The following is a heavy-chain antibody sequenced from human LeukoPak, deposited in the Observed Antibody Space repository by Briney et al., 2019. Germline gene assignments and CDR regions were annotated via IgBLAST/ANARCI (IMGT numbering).Heavy chain of an antibody. CDR2: ISYDGSNK. CDR1: GFTFSSYA. D-gene: IGHD1-26*01. CDR3: ARDLQYSGSSGGGGY. V-gene: IGHV3-30-3*01. Sequence: PGRSLRLSCAASGFTFSSYAMHWVRQAPGKGLEWVAVISYDGSNKYYADSVKGRFTISRDNSKNTLYPQMNSLRAEDTAVYYCARDLQYSGSSGGGGYWGQGTLATVSS. J-gene: IGHJ4*02.